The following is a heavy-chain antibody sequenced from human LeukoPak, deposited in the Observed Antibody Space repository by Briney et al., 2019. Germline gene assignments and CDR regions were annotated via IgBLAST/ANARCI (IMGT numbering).Heavy chain of an antibody. CDR2: ISGSGGST. CDR3: AKDPTTVRGAPPSDGMDV. CDR1: GFTFSSYA. D-gene: IGHD3-10*01. V-gene: IGHV3-23*01. Sequence: GGSLRLSCAASGFTFSSYAMSWVRQAPGKGLEWVSAISGSGGSTYYADSVKGRFTISRDNSKNTLYLQMNSLRAEDTAVYYCAKDPTTVRGAPPSDGMDVWGQGTTVTVSS. J-gene: IGHJ6*02.